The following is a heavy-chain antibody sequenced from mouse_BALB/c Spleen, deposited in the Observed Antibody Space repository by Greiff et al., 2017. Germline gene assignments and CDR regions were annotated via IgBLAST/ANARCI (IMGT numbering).Heavy chain of an antibody. CDR1: GYSITSDYA. Sequence: EVQLQQSGPGLVKPSQSLSLTCTVTGYSITSDYAWNWIRQFPGNKLEWMGYISYSGSTSYNPSLKSRISITRDTSKNQFFLQLNSVTTEDTATYYCARSVTTAYFDYWGQGTTLTVSS. CDR2: ISYSGST. J-gene: IGHJ2*01. D-gene: IGHD1-2*01. CDR3: ARSVTTAYFDY. V-gene: IGHV3-2*02.